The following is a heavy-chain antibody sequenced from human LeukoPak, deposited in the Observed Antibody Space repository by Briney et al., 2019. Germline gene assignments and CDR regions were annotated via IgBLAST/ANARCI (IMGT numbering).Heavy chain of an antibody. J-gene: IGHJ4*02. CDR2: IGPGGDSP. D-gene: IGHD7-27*01. Sequence: GGSLRLSCAASGFNFRDAAMTWVRQAPGKGLEWVSLIGPGGDSPFYADSVKGRFTIARDNSKTTVYLQMKSLRAEDTAVYFCAKVLTGSQDYWGQGTLVTVSS. V-gene: IGHV3-23*01. CDR1: GFNFRDAA. CDR3: AKVLTGSQDY.